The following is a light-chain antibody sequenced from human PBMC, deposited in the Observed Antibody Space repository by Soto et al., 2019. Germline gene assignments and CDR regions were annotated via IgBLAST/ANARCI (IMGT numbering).Light chain of an antibody. CDR1: QSISSW. Sequence: DIQMTQSPSTLSASVGDRVTITCRASQSISSWLAWYQQKAGKAPKLLIYKASTLQSGVPSRFSGSGSGTEFTLTISSLQPEDFATYYCQQYSTFVYNFGQGTKLEIK. V-gene: IGKV1-5*03. CDR3: QQYSTFVYN. J-gene: IGKJ2*01. CDR2: KAS.